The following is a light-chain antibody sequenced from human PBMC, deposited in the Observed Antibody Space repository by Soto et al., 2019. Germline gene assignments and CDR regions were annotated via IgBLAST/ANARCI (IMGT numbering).Light chain of an antibody. CDR1: SSNIGAGYD. V-gene: IGLV1-40*01. CDR2: GNT. CDR3: RSYDSSNSVYV. J-gene: IGLJ1*01. Sequence: QSVLTQPPSVSGAPGQRVTISCTGSSSNIGAGYDVHWYQQLPGTAPRLLISGNTNRPSGVPDRFSGSKSGTSASLSITGLQAEDGVDYYCRSYDSSNSVYVFGAGTKLTVL.